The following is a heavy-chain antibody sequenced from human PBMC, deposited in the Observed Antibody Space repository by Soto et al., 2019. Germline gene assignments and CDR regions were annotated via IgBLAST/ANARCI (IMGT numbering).Heavy chain of an antibody. CDR2: IYYSGST. CDR3: ARRRGYSSSEFDY. D-gene: IGHD6-6*01. CDR1: GGSISSSSYY. V-gene: IGHV4-39*01. J-gene: IGHJ4*02. Sequence: SETLSLTCTVSGGSISSSSYYWGWIRQPPGKGLEWIGSIYYSGSTYYNPSLKSRVTISVDTSKNQFSLKLSSVTAADTAVYYCARRRGYSSSEFDYWGQGTLVTVSS.